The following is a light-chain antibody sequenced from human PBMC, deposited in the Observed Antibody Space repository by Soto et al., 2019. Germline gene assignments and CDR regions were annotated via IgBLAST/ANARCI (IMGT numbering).Light chain of an antibody. J-gene: IGKJ5*01. CDR1: QTVSSNY. V-gene: IGKV3D-7*01. CDR2: GAS. CDR3: QQYNNFPIT. Sequence: EILLTQSPDTLSLSPGERDTLSCRASQTVSSNYLAWCQQRPGQAPRLLIYGASTRAAGIPDRFSGSGSGTEFTLTISSLQPDDFATYYCQQYNNFPITFGQGTRLEIK.